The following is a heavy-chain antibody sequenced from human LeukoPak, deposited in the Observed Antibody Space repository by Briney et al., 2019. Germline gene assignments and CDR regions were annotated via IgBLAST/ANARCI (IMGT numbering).Heavy chain of an antibody. D-gene: IGHD1-26*01. CDR1: GYTFTSYY. V-gene: IGHV1-46*01. CDR2: INPSGGTT. J-gene: IGHJ5*02. Sequence: ASVKVSCKASGYTFTSYYMHWVRQAPGQGLGWMGLINPSGGTTRYAQKFQGRVTMTRDLSTSTDYMELSSLRSDDTAVYFCARGNSVGDYAWWFDPWGQGTLVTVSS. CDR3: ARGNSVGDYAWWFDP.